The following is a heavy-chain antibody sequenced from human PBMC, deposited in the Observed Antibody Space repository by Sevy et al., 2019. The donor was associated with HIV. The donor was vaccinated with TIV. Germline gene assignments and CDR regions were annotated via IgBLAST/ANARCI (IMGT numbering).Heavy chain of an antibody. CDR3: ARQGDLDFFDY. J-gene: IGHJ4*02. CDR1: GYNFTPYW. D-gene: IGHD3-10*01. Sequence: GESLKISCKGSGYNFTPYWIGWVRQMPGKGLEWMGIIHPDDSDTGYSPSFQGHVTISADKSISTAYLQWSSLKASDTAMYHCARQGDLDFFDYWGQGTLVTVSS. CDR2: IHPDDSDT. V-gene: IGHV5-51*01.